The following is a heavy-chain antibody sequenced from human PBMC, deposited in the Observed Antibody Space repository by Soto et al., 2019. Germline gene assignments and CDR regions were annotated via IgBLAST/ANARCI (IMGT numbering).Heavy chain of an antibody. CDR3: ARLITIVVVTGTFDP. CDR1: GGSISSSSYY. Sequence: SETLSLTCTFSGGSISSSSYYWGWIRQPPGKGLEWIGSLYYSGSTYYNPSLKSRVTISVDTSKNQFSLKLSSVTAADTAVYYCARLITIVVVTGTFDPWGQGTLVTVSS. J-gene: IGHJ5*02. D-gene: IGHD2-15*01. CDR2: LYYSGST. V-gene: IGHV4-39*01.